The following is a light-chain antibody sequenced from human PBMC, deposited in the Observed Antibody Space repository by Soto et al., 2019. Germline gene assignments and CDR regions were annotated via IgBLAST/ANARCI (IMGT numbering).Light chain of an antibody. CDR3: QHRDT. CDR1: QSISSW. CDR2: KAS. Sequence: DIQMTQSPSTLSASVGDRVTITCRASQSISSWLAWYQQKPGKAPKLLIYKASSLKSGVPSRFSGSGSGTEFTLTISSLQTDYFATYYCQHRDTFGQGTKLEIK. J-gene: IGKJ2*01. V-gene: IGKV1-5*03.